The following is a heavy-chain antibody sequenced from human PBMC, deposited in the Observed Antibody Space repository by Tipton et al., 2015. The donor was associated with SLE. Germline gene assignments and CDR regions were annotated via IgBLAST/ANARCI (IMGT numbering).Heavy chain of an antibody. D-gene: IGHD3-22*01. J-gene: IGHJ5*02. CDR2: IHPSGST. CDR3: ARHLDYDSSQAWFDP. CDR1: GDSISSGTYY. V-gene: IGHV4-61*02. Sequence: TLSLTCTVFGDSISSGTYYWSWIRQPAGKGLEWIGRIHPSGSTNHNPSLRGRVTVSLDTSKNQFSLKLNSVTAADTAVYYCARHLDYDSSQAWFDPWGQGTLVTVSS.